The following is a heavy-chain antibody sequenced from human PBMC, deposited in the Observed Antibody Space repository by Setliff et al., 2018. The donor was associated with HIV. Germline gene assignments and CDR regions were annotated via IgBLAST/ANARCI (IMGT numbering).Heavy chain of an antibody. Sequence: SETLSLTCTVSGGSISSGGYYWNWIRQHPGKGLEWIGYIFYNENTQYDPSLKSRVSMSVDTSKNQFSLNLRTVTAADAAIYFCARGRPFGKFVDYFDSWGQGKLVTVSS. CDR2: IFYNENT. J-gene: IGHJ4*02. D-gene: IGHD2-21*01. V-gene: IGHV4-31*03. CDR1: GGSISSGGYY. CDR3: ARGRPFGKFVDYFDS.